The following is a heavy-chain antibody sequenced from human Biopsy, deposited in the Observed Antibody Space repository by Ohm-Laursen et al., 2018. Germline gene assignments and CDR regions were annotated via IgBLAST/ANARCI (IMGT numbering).Heavy chain of an antibody. Sequence: TLSLTCTVSGGSVSSGGFYWSWIRQHPGKGLEWIGYIYYSGTTYYNPSLKSLVTISVDTSKNQFSLKLNSVTAADPAVYYCARRPYGGTRYWYFDLWGRGTLVTVSS. CDR3: ARRPYGGTRYWYFDL. J-gene: IGHJ2*01. CDR2: IYYSGTT. CDR1: GGSVSSGGFY. V-gene: IGHV4-31*01. D-gene: IGHD4-23*01.